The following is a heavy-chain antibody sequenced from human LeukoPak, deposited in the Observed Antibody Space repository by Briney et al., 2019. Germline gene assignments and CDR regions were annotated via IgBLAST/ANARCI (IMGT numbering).Heavy chain of an antibody. CDR2: INHSGDT. CDR3: ARGPYYFGSGSYYL. J-gene: IGHJ4*02. D-gene: IGHD3-10*01. CDR1: GGSFSGYY. Sequence: PSETLSLTCAVYGGSFSGYYWSWIRQPPGKGLEWIGEINHSGDTNYNPSLKSRVTISEDTSKNQFSLKLNSVTAADTAVYYCARGPYYFGSGSYYLWGQGTLVTVSS. V-gene: IGHV4-34*01.